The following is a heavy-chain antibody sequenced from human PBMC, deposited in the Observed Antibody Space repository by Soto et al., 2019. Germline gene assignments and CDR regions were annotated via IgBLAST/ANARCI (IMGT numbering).Heavy chain of an antibody. CDR1: GFTFTSYA. J-gene: IGHJ6*02. CDR3: AKGSSAYNYFYYGLDV. Sequence: EVHLLESGGGLVQPGGSLRLSCAASGFTFTSYAMSWVRQAAGKGLEWVTTLSGGGDSTYYADSVKGRFIISRDNLKNTLHLQMNSLRADDTAVYYCAKGSSAYNYFYYGLDVWGQGTTVTVSS. CDR2: LSGGGDST. V-gene: IGHV3-23*01. D-gene: IGHD6-19*01.